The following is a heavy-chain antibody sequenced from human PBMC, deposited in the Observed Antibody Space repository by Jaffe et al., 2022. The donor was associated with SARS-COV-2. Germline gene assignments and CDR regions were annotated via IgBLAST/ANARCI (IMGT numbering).Heavy chain of an antibody. CDR2: IYYSGST. Sequence: QLQLQESGPGLVKPSETLSLTCTVSGGSISSSSYYWGWIRQPPGKGLEWIGSIYYSGSTYYNPSLKSRVTISVDTSKNQFSLKLSSVTAADTAVYYCARLILVRIPAVADTPDYWGQGTLVTVSS. CDR1: GGSISSSSYY. D-gene: IGHD6-19*01. V-gene: IGHV4-39*01. J-gene: IGHJ4*02. CDR3: ARLILVRIPAVADTPDY.